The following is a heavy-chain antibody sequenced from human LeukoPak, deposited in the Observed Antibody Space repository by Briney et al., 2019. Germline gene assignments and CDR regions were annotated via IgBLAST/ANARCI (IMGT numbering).Heavy chain of an antibody. Sequence: PSQTLSLTCTVSGGSISSGSYYWSWIRQPAGKGLEWIGRFYSSGSTNYNPSLKSRVTISVDTSKNQFSLKLSSVTAADTAVYYCARENRDGYNYDAFDIWGQGTMVTVSS. CDR1: GGSISSGSYY. V-gene: IGHV4-61*02. D-gene: IGHD5-24*01. CDR2: FYSSGST. CDR3: ARENRDGYNYDAFDI. J-gene: IGHJ3*02.